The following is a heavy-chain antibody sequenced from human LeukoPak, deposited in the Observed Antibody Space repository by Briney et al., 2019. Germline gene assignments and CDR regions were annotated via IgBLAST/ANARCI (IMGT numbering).Heavy chain of an antibody. Sequence: ASVKVSCKASGYTFSSYGISWVRQAPGQGLEWMGWISAYNGNTNYAQKLQGRVTMTTDTSTSTAYMELRSLRSDDTAVYYCARDHGKLLWPPRAFDIWGQGTMVTVSS. D-gene: IGHD3-10*01. CDR3: ARDHGKLLWPPRAFDI. V-gene: IGHV1-18*01. CDR2: ISAYNGNT. CDR1: GYTFSSYG. J-gene: IGHJ3*02.